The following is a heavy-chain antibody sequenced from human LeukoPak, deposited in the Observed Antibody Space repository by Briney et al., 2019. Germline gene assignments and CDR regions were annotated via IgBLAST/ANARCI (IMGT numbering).Heavy chain of an antibody. CDR3: ASNPRYDILTGYYYWYFDL. J-gene: IGHJ2*01. CDR1: GGTFSSYA. D-gene: IGHD3-9*01. Sequence: SVKVSCKASGGTFSSYAISWVRQAPGQGLEWMGGIIPIFGTANYAQKFQGRATITADESTSTAYMELSSLRSEDTAVYYCASNPRYDILTGYYYWYFDLRGRGTLVTVSS. V-gene: IGHV1-69*13. CDR2: IIPIFGTA.